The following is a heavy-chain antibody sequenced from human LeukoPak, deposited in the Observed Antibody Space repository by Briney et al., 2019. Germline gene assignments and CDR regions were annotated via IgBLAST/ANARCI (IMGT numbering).Heavy chain of an antibody. D-gene: IGHD6-19*01. CDR2: MSGNGGST. Sequence: PGGSLRLSCAASGFTFSSYALNWVRQAPGTGLEWVSVMSGNGGSTYYAGSVKGRFAISRDNSKNTLYLQMNSLRAEDAAAYYCARSLIRSTGWYDYWGQGTLVTVSS. V-gene: IGHV3-23*01. CDR3: ARSLIRSTGWYDY. CDR1: GFTFSSYA. J-gene: IGHJ4*02.